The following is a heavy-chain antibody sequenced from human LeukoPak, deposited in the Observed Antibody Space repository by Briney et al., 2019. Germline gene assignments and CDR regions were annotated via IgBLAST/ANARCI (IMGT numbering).Heavy chain of an antibody. CDR3: AKDLTTVTTPWDY. V-gene: IGHV3-30*18. Sequence: PGGSLRLSCAASGFTFSSYGMHWVRQAPGKGLEWVAVISYDGSNKYYADSVKGRFTISRDNSKNTLYLQMNSLRAEDTAVYYCAKDLTTVTTPWDYWGQGTLVTVSS. CDR1: GFTFSSYG. D-gene: IGHD4-17*01. CDR2: ISYDGSNK. J-gene: IGHJ4*02.